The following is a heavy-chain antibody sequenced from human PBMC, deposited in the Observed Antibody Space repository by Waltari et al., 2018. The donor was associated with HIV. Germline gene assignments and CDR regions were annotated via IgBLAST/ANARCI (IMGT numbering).Heavy chain of an antibody. J-gene: IGHJ5*02. D-gene: IGHD6-13*01. Sequence: QVQLQESGPGLVKPSETLSLTCTVSGGSISSYYWSWIRQPPGKGLEWIGYIYYSGSTNYNPSLKSRVTISVDTSKNQFSLKLSSVTAADTAVYYCARGGAAAGTGPYNWFDPWGQGTLVTVSS. CDR2: IYYSGST. CDR1: GGSISSYY. V-gene: IGHV4-59*01. CDR3: ARGGAAAGTGPYNWFDP.